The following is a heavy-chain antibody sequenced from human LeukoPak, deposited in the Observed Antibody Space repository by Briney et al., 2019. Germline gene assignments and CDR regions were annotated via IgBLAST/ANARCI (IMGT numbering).Heavy chain of an antibody. Sequence: GGSLRLSCAASGFTFSSYGMHWVRQAPGKGLEWVAFIRYDGSNKYYADSVQGRFTISRDNSKNTLYLQMNSLRAEDTAVYYCAKDLRPLLAAAGTHDWFDPWGQGTLVTVSS. CDR1: GFTFSSYG. J-gene: IGHJ5*02. D-gene: IGHD6-13*01. CDR2: IRYDGSNK. CDR3: AKDLRPLLAAAGTHDWFDP. V-gene: IGHV3-30*02.